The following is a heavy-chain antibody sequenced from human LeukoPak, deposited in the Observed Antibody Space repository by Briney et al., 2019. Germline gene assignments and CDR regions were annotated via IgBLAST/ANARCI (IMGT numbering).Heavy chain of an antibody. CDR3: ARDCYGSGSYYTNYYYYGMDV. Sequence: GGSLRLSCAASGFTLSNAWMSWVRQAPGKGLEWVSYISSSGSTIYYADSVKGRFTISRDNAKNSLYLQMNSLRAEDTAVYYCARDCYGSGSYYTNYYYYGMDVWGQGTTVTVSS. CDR2: ISSSGSTI. J-gene: IGHJ6*02. D-gene: IGHD3-10*01. CDR1: GFTLSNAW. V-gene: IGHV3-11*04.